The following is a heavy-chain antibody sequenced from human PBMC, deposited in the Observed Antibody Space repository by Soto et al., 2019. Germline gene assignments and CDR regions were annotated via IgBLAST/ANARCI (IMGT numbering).Heavy chain of an antibody. Sequence: PGGSLRLACRASGFTFGDYAISWLRQAPGKALEWVGFIRSKAYGGTTEYAASVKGRFTISRDDSKSIAYLQMNSLKTEDTAVYYCTRVPRKRDGDHGHYYYYMDVWGKGTTVTVSS. CDR1: GFTFGDYA. D-gene: IGHD4-17*01. CDR2: IRSKAYGGTT. J-gene: IGHJ6*03. CDR3: TRVPRKRDGDHGHYYYYMDV. V-gene: IGHV3-49*03.